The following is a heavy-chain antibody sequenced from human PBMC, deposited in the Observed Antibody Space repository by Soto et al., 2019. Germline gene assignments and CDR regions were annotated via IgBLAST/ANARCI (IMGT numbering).Heavy chain of an antibody. CDR1: GYTFNGYY. J-gene: IGHJ5*02. D-gene: IGHD1-1*01. Sequence: ASVKVSCKASGYTFNGYYIHWVRQAPGQGLEWMGWINPHSGGANYAQNFQGWVTMTRDTSSSTAYLELTRLRSDYTALYYCAVATTGNNWFDPWGQGTLVTVSS. CDR3: AVATTGNNWFDP. CDR2: INPHSGGA. V-gene: IGHV1-2*04.